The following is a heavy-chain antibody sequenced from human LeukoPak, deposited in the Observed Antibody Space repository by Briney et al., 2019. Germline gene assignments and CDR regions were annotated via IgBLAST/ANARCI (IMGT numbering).Heavy chain of an antibody. J-gene: IGHJ3*02. Sequence: GGSLRLSCAASGFIFSNAWMSWVRQAPGKGLEWVSSINSNSSYIYYADSVKGRFTIPRDNAKNSLYLQMNSLRAEDTAVYYCARDQYYDSSGYYFVGDAFDIWGQGTMVTVSS. V-gene: IGHV3-21*01. CDR1: GFIFSNAW. D-gene: IGHD3-22*01. CDR2: INSNSSYI. CDR3: ARDQYYDSSGYYFVGDAFDI.